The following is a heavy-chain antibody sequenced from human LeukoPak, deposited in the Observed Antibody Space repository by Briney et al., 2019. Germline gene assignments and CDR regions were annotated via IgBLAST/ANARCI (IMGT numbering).Heavy chain of an antibody. Sequence: SETLSPTCAVYGGSFSGYYWSWIRQPPGKGLEWIGEINHSGSTNYNPSLKSRVTISVDTSKNQFSLKLSSVTAADTAVYYCARDWVVTMVRGNPQSGDYWGQGTLVTVSS. CDR2: INHSGST. J-gene: IGHJ4*02. CDR1: GGSFSGYY. V-gene: IGHV4-34*01. D-gene: IGHD3-10*01. CDR3: ARDWVVTMVRGNPQSGDY.